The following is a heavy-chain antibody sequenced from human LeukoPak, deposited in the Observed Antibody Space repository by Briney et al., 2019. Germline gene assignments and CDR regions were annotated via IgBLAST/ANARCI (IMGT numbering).Heavy chain of an antibody. CDR2: INPKSGGT. Sequence: GASVKVSCKASRYTFTGYYMHWVRQAPGQELEWMGRINPKSGGTNYAQKFQGRVTMTRDTSISTAYMELSRLRSDDTAVYYCARGGIAAAGTSPYWGQGTLVTVSS. CDR1: RYTFTGYY. V-gene: IGHV1-2*06. CDR3: ARGGIAAAGTSPY. D-gene: IGHD6-13*01. J-gene: IGHJ4*02.